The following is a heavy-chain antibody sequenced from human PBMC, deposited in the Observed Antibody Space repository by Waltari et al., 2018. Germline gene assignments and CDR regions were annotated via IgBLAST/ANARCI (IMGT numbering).Heavy chain of an antibody. D-gene: IGHD4-17*01. J-gene: IGHJ2*01. CDR2: INSAGSGA. CDR1: GCTFSSYW. Sequence: EVQLVESGGGLVQPGGSLRLSCAASGCTFSSYWMHWVRHTPGKGLVWCARINSAGSGASYPDSVKGRFTISRDNAKNTLYLQMNSLRAEDTAVYYCARGVDYGLGSYWYFDLWGRGTLVTVSS. CDR3: ARGVDYGLGSYWYFDL. V-gene: IGHV3-74*01.